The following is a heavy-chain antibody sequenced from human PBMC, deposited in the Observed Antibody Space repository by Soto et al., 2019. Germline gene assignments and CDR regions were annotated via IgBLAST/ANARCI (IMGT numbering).Heavy chain of an antibody. Sequence: PSETLSLTCTVSGGSISSGSFYWGWIRQPPGKGLEWIGSIYYSGSTYYNPSLKSRVTISIDTSKNQFSLKLSSVTAADTAVYYCARHPARYSGYDYNFDYWGQGTLVTVSS. CDR2: IYYSGST. CDR1: GGSISSGSFY. D-gene: IGHD5-12*01. J-gene: IGHJ4*02. V-gene: IGHV4-39*01. CDR3: ARHPARYSGYDYNFDY.